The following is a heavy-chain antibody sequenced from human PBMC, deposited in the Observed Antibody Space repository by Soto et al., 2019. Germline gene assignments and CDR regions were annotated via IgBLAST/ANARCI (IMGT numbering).Heavy chain of an antibody. CDR1: GGSISSYY. D-gene: IGHD3-3*01. CDR3: ARGGPTSEYGMDV. V-gene: IGHV4-59*01. Sequence: SSETLSLTCTVSGGSISSYYWSWIRQPPGKGLEWIGYIYYSGSTNYNPSLKSRVTISVDTSKNQFSLKLSSVTAADTAVYYCARGGPTSEYGMDVWGQGTTVTVSS. J-gene: IGHJ6*02. CDR2: IYYSGST.